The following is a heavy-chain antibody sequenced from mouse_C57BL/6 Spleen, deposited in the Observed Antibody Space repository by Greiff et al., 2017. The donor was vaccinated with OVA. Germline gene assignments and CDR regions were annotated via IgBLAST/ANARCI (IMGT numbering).Heavy chain of an antibody. D-gene: IGHD2-1*01. Sequence: EVQLQQSGPELVKPGASVKISCKASGYTFTDYYMNWVKQSHGKSLEWIGDINPNTGGTSYNQKFKGKATLTVDKSSSTAYMELRSLTSEDSAVYYCARIGGNVGMDYWGQGTSVTVSS. CDR1: GYTFTDYY. CDR2: INPNTGGT. V-gene: IGHV1-26*01. J-gene: IGHJ4*01. CDR3: ARIGGNVGMDY.